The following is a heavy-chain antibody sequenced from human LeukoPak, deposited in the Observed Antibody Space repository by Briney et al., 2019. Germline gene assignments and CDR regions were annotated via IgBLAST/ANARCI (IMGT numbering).Heavy chain of an antibody. CDR3: ARAPTGDNWFDP. J-gene: IGHJ5*02. D-gene: IGHD4-17*01. V-gene: IGHV4-38-2*02. CDR1: GYSISSGYY. CDR2: IYHSGST. Sequence: SETLSLTCTVSGYSISSGYYWGWIRQPPGKGLEWIGEIYHSGSTNYNPSLKSRVTISVDKSKNQFSLKLSSVTAADTAVYYCARAPTGDNWFDPWGQETLVTVSS.